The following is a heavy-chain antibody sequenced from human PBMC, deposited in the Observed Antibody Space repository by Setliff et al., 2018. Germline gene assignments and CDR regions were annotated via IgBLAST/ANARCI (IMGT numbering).Heavy chain of an antibody. J-gene: IGHJ4*02. Sequence: PSETLSLTCGASGGSFSDYYWSWIRQTPGKGLEWIGEINHSGRSYYNPSLKSRLTISLDTSKNQFSLKLTSVTAADTAVYYCARGGGGYHSDFWGPGILVTVSS. CDR2: INHSGRS. CDR3: ARGGGGYHSDF. V-gene: IGHV4-34*01. CDR1: GGSFSDYY. D-gene: IGHD3-16*01.